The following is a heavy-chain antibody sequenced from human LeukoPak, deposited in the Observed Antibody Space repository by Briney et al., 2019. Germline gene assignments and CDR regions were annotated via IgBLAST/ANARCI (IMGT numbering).Heavy chain of an antibody. Sequence: GGSLRLSCAVAGFTFSKYWMRWVRQAPGKGLEWVASIDKDGSEKRYVDSVKGRFTISRDNAKNSVYLQMTSLGAEDTAVYYCATYTQYFGAPGTDYRGQGTLVTVSS. CDR3: ATYTQYFGAPGTDY. D-gene: IGHD3-10*01. CDR2: IDKDGSEK. CDR1: GFTFSKYW. J-gene: IGHJ4*02. V-gene: IGHV3-7*01.